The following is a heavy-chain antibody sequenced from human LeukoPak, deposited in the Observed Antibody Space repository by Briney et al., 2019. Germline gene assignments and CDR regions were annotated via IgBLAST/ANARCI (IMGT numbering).Heavy chain of an antibody. V-gene: IGHV1-18*01. D-gene: IGHD5-18*01. CDR2: ISAYNGNT. CDR3: ARVLGSLDTAVAPFDY. J-gene: IGHJ4*02. Sequence: ASVKVSCNASGYTFANYGITWVRQAPGQGLEWMGWISAYNGNTNYAQRLQGRVTMTTDTSTSTAYMELRSLRSEDTAVYYCARVLGSLDTAVAPFDYWGQGTLVTVSS. CDR1: GYTFANYG.